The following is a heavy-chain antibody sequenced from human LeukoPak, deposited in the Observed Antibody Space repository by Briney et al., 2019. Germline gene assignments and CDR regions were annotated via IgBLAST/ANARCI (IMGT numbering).Heavy chain of an antibody. CDR3: AKVNRIGSCIGRTCDQYGMDV. CDR2: ISYDGSNE. J-gene: IGHJ6*02. D-gene: IGHD2-15*01. CDR1: GFTFSSYG. Sequence: HPGGSLRLSCAASGFTFSSYGMHWVRQAPGKGLEWVALISYDGSNEYYLDSVKGRFTISRDDSKNTLYLQMNSLRGEDTAVYYCAKVNRIGSCIGRTCDQYGMDVWGQGTTVTVSS. V-gene: IGHV3-30*18.